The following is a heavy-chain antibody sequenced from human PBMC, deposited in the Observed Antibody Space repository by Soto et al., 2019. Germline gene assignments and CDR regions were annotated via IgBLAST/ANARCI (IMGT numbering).Heavy chain of an antibody. CDR3: ARGHGGIVVVPATANFDY. J-gene: IGHJ4*02. CDR2: ISSSSSTI. CDR1: GFTFSSYS. Sequence: GGSLRLSCAASGFTFSSYSMNWVRQAPGKGLEWVSYISSSSSTIYYADSVKGRFTISRDNAKNSLYLQMNSLRAEDTAVYYCARGHGGIVVVPATANFDYWGQGALVTVTS. V-gene: IGHV3-48*01. D-gene: IGHD2-2*01.